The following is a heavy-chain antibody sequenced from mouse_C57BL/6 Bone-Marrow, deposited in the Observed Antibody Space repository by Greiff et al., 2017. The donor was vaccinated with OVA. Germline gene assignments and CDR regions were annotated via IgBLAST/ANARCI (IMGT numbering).Heavy chain of an antibody. Sequence: VQLQQSGPELVKPGASVKLSCKASGYTFTSYEINWVKQRPGQGLEWIGRIYPRDGSTKYNEKLQGKATLTVATSSSTAYMQLHCLTSEDSAVYFCARGNWSWFDYWGQGTPVTVSA. D-gene: IGHD4-1*01. CDR2: IYPRDGST. CDR3: ARGNWSWFDY. V-gene: IGHV1-85*01. J-gene: IGHJ3*01. CDR1: GYTFTSYE.